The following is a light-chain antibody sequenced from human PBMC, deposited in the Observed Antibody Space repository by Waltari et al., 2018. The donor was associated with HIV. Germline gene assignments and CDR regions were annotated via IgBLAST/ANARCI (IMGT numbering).Light chain of an antibody. V-gene: IGKV3-11*01. CDR3: QQRSIPIT. CDR2: DAS. Sequence: SLSPGERATLSCRASQSVATFLAWFQQKPGQAPRLLFYDASNRATGIPARFTGSGSGTDFTLTISSLEPEDFGVYYCQQRSIPITFGQGTRLEI. CDR1: QSVATF. J-gene: IGKJ5*01.